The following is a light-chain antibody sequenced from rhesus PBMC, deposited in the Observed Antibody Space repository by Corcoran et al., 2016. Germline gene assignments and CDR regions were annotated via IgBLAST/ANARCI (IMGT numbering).Light chain of an antibody. Sequence: ETVVTQSPATLSLSPGERATLSCRASQSVGSNLAWYQQKPGPAPKLLIYDASSRAPGIPERFSGSGSGTEFTLTISSLEPEDVGVYYCQQYNNWNSFGPGTKVEIK. V-gene: IGKV3-42*02. CDR2: DAS. J-gene: IGKJ2*01. CDR3: QQYNNWNS. CDR1: QSVGSN.